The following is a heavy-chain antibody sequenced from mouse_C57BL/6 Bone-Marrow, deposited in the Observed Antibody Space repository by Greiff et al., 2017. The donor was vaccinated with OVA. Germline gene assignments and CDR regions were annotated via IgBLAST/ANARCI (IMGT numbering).Heavy chain of an antibody. CDR1: GYTFTSYG. J-gene: IGHJ2*01. CDR2: IYPRSGNT. Sequence: VQLQQSGAELARPGASVKLSCKASGYTFTSYGISWVKQRTGQGLEWIGEIYPRSGNTYYNEKFKGKATLTADKSSSTAYMELRSLTSEDSAVDFCARYYYGSSVDYWGQGTTLTVSS. CDR3: ARYYYGSSVDY. V-gene: IGHV1-81*01. D-gene: IGHD1-1*01.